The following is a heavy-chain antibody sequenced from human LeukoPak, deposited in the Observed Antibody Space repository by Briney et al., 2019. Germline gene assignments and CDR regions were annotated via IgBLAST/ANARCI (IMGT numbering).Heavy chain of an antibody. CDR1: GYTFTSYD. D-gene: IGHD6-13*01. Sequence: ASVKVSCKASGYTFTSYDINWVRQATGQGLEWMGWMNPHTGHTGYAQKFQGRVTFTRNTSIRTAYMDLSSLRSEDTAVYYCARWGAAAGTERLQYYYYYMDVWGKGTTVTVSS. CDR2: MNPHTGHT. V-gene: IGHV1-8*03. CDR3: ARWGAAAGTERLQYYYYYMDV. J-gene: IGHJ6*03.